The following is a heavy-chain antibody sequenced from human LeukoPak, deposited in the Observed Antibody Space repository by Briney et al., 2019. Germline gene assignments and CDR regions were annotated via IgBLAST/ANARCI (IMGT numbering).Heavy chain of an antibody. CDR3: ARDKLVGPTKADY. V-gene: IGHV3-7*01. Sequence: GGSLRLSCEASGFTFSSHAMHWVRQGPGKRPEWVANIRQDGGEIYYVDSVKGRFTISRDNAKNSLYLQMNSLRTEDTAVYYCARDKLVGPTKADYWGQGTLVTVSS. J-gene: IGHJ4*02. D-gene: IGHD1-26*01. CDR1: GFTFSSHA. CDR2: IRQDGGEI.